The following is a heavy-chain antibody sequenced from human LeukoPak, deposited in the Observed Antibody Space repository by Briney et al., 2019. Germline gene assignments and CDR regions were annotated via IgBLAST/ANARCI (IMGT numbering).Heavy chain of an antibody. V-gene: IGHV3-23*01. CDR1: GFA. CDR3: ANRVGLRYYYFDY. D-gene: IGHD4-17*01. J-gene: IGHJ4*02. Sequence: GGSLRLSCTASGFAMSWVRQAPGKGLEWVASIRGSGDDSTYYADSVKGQFIISRDHFKNTLYLQMDSLRAEDSAVYYCANRVGLRYYYFDYWGQGTLVTVSS. CDR2: IRGSGDDST.